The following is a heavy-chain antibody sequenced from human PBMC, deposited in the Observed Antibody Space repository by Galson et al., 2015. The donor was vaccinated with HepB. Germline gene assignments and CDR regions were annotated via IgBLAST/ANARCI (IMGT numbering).Heavy chain of an antibody. D-gene: IGHD6-13*01. J-gene: IGHJ3*02. CDR3: ARDLSGVGRPFIAGNAFDI. V-gene: IGHV1-69*13. CDR2: IIPIFGTA. CDR1: GGTFSSYA. Sequence: SVKVSCKASGGTFSSYAISWVRQAPGQGLEWMGGIIPIFGTANYAQKFQGRVTITADESTSTAYMELSSLRSEDTAVYYCARDLSGVGRPFIAGNAFDIWGQGTMVTVSS.